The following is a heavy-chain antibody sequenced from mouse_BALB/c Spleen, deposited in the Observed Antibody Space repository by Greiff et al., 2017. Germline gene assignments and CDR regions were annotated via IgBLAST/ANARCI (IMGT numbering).Heavy chain of an antibody. V-gene: IGHV1-9*01. CDR1: GYTFSSYW. CDR3: ARRGGYYGSFDY. Sequence: EQLQESGAELMKPGASVKISCKATGYTFSSYWIEWVKQRPGHGLEWIGEILPGSGSTNYNEKFKGKATFTADTSSNTAYMQLSSLTSEDSAVYYCARRGGYYGSFDYWGQGTTLTVSS. CDR2: ILPGSGST. J-gene: IGHJ2*01. D-gene: IGHD1-1*01.